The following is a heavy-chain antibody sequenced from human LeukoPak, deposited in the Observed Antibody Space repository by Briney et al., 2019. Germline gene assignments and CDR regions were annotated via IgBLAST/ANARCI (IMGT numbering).Heavy chain of an antibody. CDR2: IIPIFGTA. J-gene: IGHJ4*02. D-gene: IGHD4-17*01. V-gene: IGHV1-69*13. CDR1: GGTYSSYA. Sequence: SVKVSCKASGGTYSSYAISWVRQAPGQGLEWMEGIIPIFGTANYAQKFQGRVTITADESTSTAYMELSSLRSEDTAVYYCARVGRGEGYYFDYWGQGTLVTVSS. CDR3: ARVGRGEGYYFDY.